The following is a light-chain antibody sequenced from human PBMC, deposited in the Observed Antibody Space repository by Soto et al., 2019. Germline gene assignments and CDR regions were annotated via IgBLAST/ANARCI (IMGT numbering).Light chain of an antibody. Sequence: EIVMTQSPATLSVSPGERATLSCRASQSVSSNLAWYQQKPGQAPRPLIYGASTRATGIPARFSGSGSGTAFTLTISSLQSEDFAVYYCQQYNNWPLTFCGGTKVEIK. CDR1: QSVSSN. J-gene: IGKJ4*01. CDR2: GAS. CDR3: QQYNNWPLT. V-gene: IGKV3-15*01.